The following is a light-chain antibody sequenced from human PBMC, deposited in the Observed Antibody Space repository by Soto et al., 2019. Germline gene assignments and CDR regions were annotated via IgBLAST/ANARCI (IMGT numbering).Light chain of an antibody. CDR2: GAS. CDR3: QLDNNWPLT. V-gene: IGKV3D-15*01. Sequence: PGTLASSPGERATLSCRASQAVSSNYLAWYQQRPGQAPRLLIYGASTRATGVPARFSGGGSGTEFTLTITSLQSEDFAVYWCQLDNNWPLTFAPGTRLEIK. J-gene: IGKJ5*01. CDR1: QAVSSN.